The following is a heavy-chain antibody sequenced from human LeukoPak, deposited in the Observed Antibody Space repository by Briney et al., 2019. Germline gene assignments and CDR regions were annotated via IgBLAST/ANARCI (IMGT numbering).Heavy chain of an antibody. D-gene: IGHD4-17*01. J-gene: IGHJ6*02. Sequence: GRSLRLSCTASGFTFGDYAMSWVRQAPGKGLEWVGFIRSKAYGGTTEYAASVKGRFTISRDDSKSIAYLQMNSLKTEDTAVYYCTSFQGYGDYYYYGMDVWGQGTTAAVSS. CDR1: GFTFGDYA. CDR3: TSFQGYGDYYYYGMDV. V-gene: IGHV3-49*04. CDR2: IRSKAYGGTT.